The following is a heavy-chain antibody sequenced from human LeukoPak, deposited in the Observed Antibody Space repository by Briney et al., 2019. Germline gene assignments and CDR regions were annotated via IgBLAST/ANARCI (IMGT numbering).Heavy chain of an antibody. CDR2: INGRGDST. CDR1: GFSFSTYT. Sequence: PGGSLRLSCAASGFSFSTYTMNWVRQAPGKGLEWVSAINGRGDSTFYADSVKGQFTISRDNSKSTVYLQMNSLRADDPAVYYCAKERQTGDYFTSDFWGQGTLVTVSS. D-gene: IGHD4-17*01. J-gene: IGHJ4*02. V-gene: IGHV3-23*01. CDR3: AKERQTGDYFTSDF.